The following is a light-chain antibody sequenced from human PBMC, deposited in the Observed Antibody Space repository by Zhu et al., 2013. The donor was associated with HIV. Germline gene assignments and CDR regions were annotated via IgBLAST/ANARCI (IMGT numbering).Light chain of an antibody. J-gene: IGKJ3*01. V-gene: IGKV1-39*01. CDR2: ATS. Sequence: DIQMTQSPSSLSASVGDRVTITRRASQNIATFLNWYQQKPGKAPNLLIYATSNLQSGVPSRFSGSGSGTDFTLTISSLQPEDFATYYCQQSYNTPFTFGPGTKVDIK. CDR1: QNIATF. CDR3: QQSYNTPFT.